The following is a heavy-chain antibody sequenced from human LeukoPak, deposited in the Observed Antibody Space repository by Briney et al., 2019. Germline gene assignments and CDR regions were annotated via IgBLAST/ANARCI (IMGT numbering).Heavy chain of an antibody. CDR1: GGSISSSGYY. CDR2: IYYSGST. V-gene: IGHV4-39*01. J-gene: IGHJ4*02. Sequence: PSETLSLTCTVSGGSISSSGYYWGGIRQPPGKGLEWIGTIYYSGSTYYNPSLKSRVTISVDTSKNQFSLKLSSVTAADTAVYYCARFRTLTTHFDYWGQGTLVTVSS. CDR3: ARFRTLTTHFDY. D-gene: IGHD4-11*01.